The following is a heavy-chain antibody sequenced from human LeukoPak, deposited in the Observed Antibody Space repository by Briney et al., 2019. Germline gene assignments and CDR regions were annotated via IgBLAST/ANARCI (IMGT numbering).Heavy chain of an antibody. V-gene: IGHV3-9*01. J-gene: IGHJ6*03. Sequence: GSSLRLSCAASGFTFADYPMHWVRQAPGKGLEWVSGISWNSGNKEYGDSVKGRFTVSRGNAKNSLHLQMNSLRADDTALYYCVKDRALVGGPYFYYMDVWGKGTMVTVS. CDR1: GFTFADYP. CDR3: VKDRALVGGPYFYYMDV. CDR2: ISWNSGNK. D-gene: IGHD1-26*01.